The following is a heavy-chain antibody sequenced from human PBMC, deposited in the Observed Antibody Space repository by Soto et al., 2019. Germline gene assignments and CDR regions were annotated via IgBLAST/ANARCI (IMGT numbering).Heavy chain of an antibody. D-gene: IGHD1-26*01. Sequence: PGGSLRLSCAASGFTFSSYSMNWVRQAPGKGLEWVSSISSSSSYIYYADSVKGRFTISRDNAKNSLYLQMNSLRAEGTAVYYCARDHIWSGSYYGYWGQGTLVTVSS. CDR3: ARDHIWSGSYYGY. CDR2: ISSSSSYI. CDR1: GFTFSSYS. J-gene: IGHJ4*02. V-gene: IGHV3-21*01.